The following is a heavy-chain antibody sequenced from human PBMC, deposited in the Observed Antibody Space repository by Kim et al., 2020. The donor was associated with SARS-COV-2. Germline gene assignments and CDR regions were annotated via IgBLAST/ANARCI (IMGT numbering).Heavy chain of an antibody. D-gene: IGHD3-10*01. V-gene: IGHV3-43*02. J-gene: IGHJ6*02. CDR1: GFTFDNYA. Sequence: GGSLRLSCATSGFTFDNYAMHWVRQAPGKGLEWVSLISGDGDSTYYADSVKGCITISRDNSNNSLYLKMNRLSTEDTALYYCAKDYGSGSYYYYYYAMDVWGQGTMVTVSS. CDR3: AKDYGSGSYYYYYYAMDV. CDR2: ISGDGDST.